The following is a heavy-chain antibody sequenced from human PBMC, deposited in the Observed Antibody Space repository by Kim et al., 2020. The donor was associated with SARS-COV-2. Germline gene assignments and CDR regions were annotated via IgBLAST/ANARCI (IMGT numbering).Heavy chain of an antibody. Sequence: ASVKVSCKASGYTFTSYDINWVRQATGQGLEWMGWMNPNSGNTGYAQKFQGRVTMTRNTSISTAYMELSSLRSEDTAVYYCARVGEDSSGYQRANWFDPWGQGTLVTVSS. J-gene: IGHJ5*02. CDR3: ARVGEDSSGYQRANWFDP. D-gene: IGHD3-22*01. V-gene: IGHV1-8*01. CDR1: GYTFTSYD. CDR2: MNPNSGNT.